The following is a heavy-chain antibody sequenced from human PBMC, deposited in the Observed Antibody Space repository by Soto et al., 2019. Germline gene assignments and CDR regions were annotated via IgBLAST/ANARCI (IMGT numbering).Heavy chain of an antibody. D-gene: IGHD5-12*01. CDR1: GFTFSNAW. Sequence: EVQLVESGGGLVKPGGSLRLSCAASGFTFSNAWMSWVRQAPGKGLEWVGRIKSKTDGGTTDYAAPVKCRFTISRDDSKNTLYLQMNSLKTEDPAVYYCTTGGVSAIVAMIPTNGFDPWGQGTLVTVSS. CDR3: TTGGVSAIVAMIPTNGFDP. V-gene: IGHV3-15*01. CDR2: IKSKTDGGTT. J-gene: IGHJ5*02.